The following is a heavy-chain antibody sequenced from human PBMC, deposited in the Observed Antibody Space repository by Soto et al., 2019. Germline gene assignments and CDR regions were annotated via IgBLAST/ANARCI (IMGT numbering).Heavy chain of an antibody. CDR2: IYYSGST. V-gene: IGHV4-59*08. Sequence: KPSETLSLTCTVSGGSISSYYWSWIRQPPGKGLEWIGYIYYSGSTNYNPSLKSRVTISVDTSKNQFSLKLSSVTAADTAVYYCARHRLGRFLEWYIDYWGQGTLVTVSS. CDR3: ARHRLGRFLEWYIDY. J-gene: IGHJ4*02. D-gene: IGHD3-3*01. CDR1: GGSISSYY.